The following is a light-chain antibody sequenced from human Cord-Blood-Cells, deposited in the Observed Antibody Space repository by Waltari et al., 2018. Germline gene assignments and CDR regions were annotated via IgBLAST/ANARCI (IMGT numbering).Light chain of an antibody. Sequence: QSALTQPASVSGSPGQSITISCPGTSSDGGGYNYVSWYQQHPGKAPKHMIYDVSKRPAGVSNRFSGSKSGNTASLTISGLQAEDEADYYCSSYTSSSTWVFGGGTKLTVL. J-gene: IGLJ3*02. CDR2: DVS. V-gene: IGLV2-14*01. CDR1: SSDGGGYNY. CDR3: SSYTSSSTWV.